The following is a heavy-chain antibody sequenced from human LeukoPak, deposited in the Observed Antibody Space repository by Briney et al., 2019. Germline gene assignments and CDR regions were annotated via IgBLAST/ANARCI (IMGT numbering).Heavy chain of an antibody. Sequence: PGGSLRLSCAASGFTVSSNYMSWVRQAPGKGLEWVSVIYSGGSTYYADSVKGRFTISRDNSKNTLYLQMNSLRAEDTAVYFCARDPWARFSFDPWGQGTLVTVSS. D-gene: IGHD1-26*01. CDR1: GFTVSSNY. CDR3: ARDPWARFSFDP. J-gene: IGHJ5*02. CDR2: IYSGGST. V-gene: IGHV3-66*01.